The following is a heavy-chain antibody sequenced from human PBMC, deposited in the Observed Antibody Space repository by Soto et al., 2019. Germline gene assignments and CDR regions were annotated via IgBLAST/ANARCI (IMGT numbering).Heavy chain of an antibody. D-gene: IGHD3-22*01. CDR1: GFTFSSYG. J-gene: IGHJ4*02. V-gene: IGHV3-30*18. CDR3: AKGYYYYDSSGYRRTFDY. Sequence: QVQLVESGGGVVQPGRSLRLSCAASGFTFSSYGMHWVRQAPGKGLEWVAVISYDGSNKYYADSVKGRFTISRDNSKNTLYLQMNSLRAEDTAVYYCAKGYYYYDSSGYRRTFDYWGQGTLVTVSS. CDR2: ISYDGSNK.